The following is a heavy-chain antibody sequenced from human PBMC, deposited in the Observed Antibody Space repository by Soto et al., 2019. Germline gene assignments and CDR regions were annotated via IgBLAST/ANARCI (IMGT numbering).Heavy chain of an antibody. V-gene: IGHV3-30-3*01. CDR2: ISYDGSDK. CDR1: GFTFSSYA. CDR3: ARDYYKDYDSSGYYRSPAH. Sequence: PGGSLRLSCAASGFTFSSYAMHWVRQAPGKGLEWVALISYDGSDKDYADSVKGRFTISRDNSRNTLFLQMNSLRAEDTAVYYCARDYYKDYDSSGYYRSPAHWGQGTLVTVSS. J-gene: IGHJ4*02. D-gene: IGHD3-22*01.